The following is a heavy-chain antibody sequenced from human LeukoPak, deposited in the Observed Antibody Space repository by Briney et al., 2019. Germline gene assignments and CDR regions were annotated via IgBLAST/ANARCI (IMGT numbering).Heavy chain of an antibody. J-gene: IGHJ3*02. Sequence: QTGGSLTLSRAPSGLTFSGYEMNWVRQAPGKGLEWVSYIGISGSSTYHPATVKGPFTISRDNANNSLYLQMNSLTAEDTAVYYCARYGDSSVYYSADAFDIWGQGTMVTFSS. V-gene: IGHV3-48*03. CDR1: GLTFSGYE. CDR2: IGISGSST. D-gene: IGHD3-22*01. CDR3: ARYGDSSVYYSADAFDI.